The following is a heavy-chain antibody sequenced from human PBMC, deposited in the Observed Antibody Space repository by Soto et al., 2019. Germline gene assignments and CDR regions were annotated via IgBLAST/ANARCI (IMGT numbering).Heavy chain of an antibody. CDR2: ISNDGINK. J-gene: IGHJ4*02. CDR3: SKSMYNWNDGFFDY. CDR1: GFTCSSYG. D-gene: IGHD1-1*01. V-gene: IGHV3-30*18. Sequence: QVQLVESGGGVVQPGRSLRLSCAASGFTCSSYGMHWVRQAPGKGLEWVAIISNDGINKYYANSVKGRFTISRDNSKNPVDLQKNSLRAEDTAVYYCSKSMYNWNDGFFDYWGQGTLGTVSS.